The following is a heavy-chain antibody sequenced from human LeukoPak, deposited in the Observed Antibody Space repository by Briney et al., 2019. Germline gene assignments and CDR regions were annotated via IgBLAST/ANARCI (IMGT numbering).Heavy chain of an antibody. J-gene: IGHJ5*02. D-gene: IGHD3-9*01. CDR3: ARSDILTGPYNWFDP. Sequence: ASVKVSCKASGYTFTSYGISWVRQAPGQGLEWMGWINPNSGGTNYAQKFQGRVTMTRDTSISTAYMELSRLRSDDTAVYYCARSDILTGPYNWFDPWGQGTLVTVSS. V-gene: IGHV1-2*02. CDR1: GYTFTSYG. CDR2: INPNSGGT.